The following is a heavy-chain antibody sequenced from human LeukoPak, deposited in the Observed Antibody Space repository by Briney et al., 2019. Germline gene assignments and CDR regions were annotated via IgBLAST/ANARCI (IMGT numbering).Heavy chain of an antibody. Sequence: SETLSLTCTDSGGSINSYYWSWIRQPPGKGLQWIGCIHYSGSTNYNPSLKSRVTISVDTSKNQFSLKLSSVTAADTAVYYCARTTMVRGTYYMDVWGKGTTVTISS. CDR2: IHYSGST. J-gene: IGHJ6*03. CDR3: ARTTMVRGTYYMDV. CDR1: GGSINSYY. D-gene: IGHD3-10*01. V-gene: IGHV4-59*01.